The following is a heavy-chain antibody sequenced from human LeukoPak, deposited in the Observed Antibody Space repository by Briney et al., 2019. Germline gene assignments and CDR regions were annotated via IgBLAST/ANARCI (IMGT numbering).Heavy chain of an antibody. D-gene: IGHD3-22*01. Sequence: GGSLRLSCAASGFTFSSYSMNWVRQAPGKGLEWVSYISSSSSTIYYADSVKGRFTISRDNAKNSLYPQMNSLRAEDTAVYYCARDKGGYIRPIYYWGQGTLVTVSS. CDR1: GFTFSSYS. CDR3: ARDKGGYIRPIYY. V-gene: IGHV3-48*04. CDR2: ISSSSSTI. J-gene: IGHJ4*02.